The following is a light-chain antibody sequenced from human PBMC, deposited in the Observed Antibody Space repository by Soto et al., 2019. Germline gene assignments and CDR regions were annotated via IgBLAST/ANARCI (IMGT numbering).Light chain of an antibody. V-gene: IGKV3-15*01. CDR2: GAS. J-gene: IGKJ4*01. Sequence: GMSQSLATLSLSPGETATLSCRASQSVHSNLAWFQQHPGQAPRLLIYGASSRATGIPVRFSGSGSGTEFTLTISSLQPEDFAVYYCQQYTDWPWGPFGGRTKVAIK. CDR3: QQYTDWPWGP. CDR1: QSVHSN.